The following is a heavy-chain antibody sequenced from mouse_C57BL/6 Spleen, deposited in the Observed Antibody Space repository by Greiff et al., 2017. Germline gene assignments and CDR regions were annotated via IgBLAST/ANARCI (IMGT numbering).Heavy chain of an antibody. D-gene: IGHD2-1*01. CDR3: ARGLLEGY. CDR2: ISYDGSN. CDR1: GYSITSGYY. V-gene: IGHV3-6*01. Sequence: ESGPGLVKPSQSLSLTCSVTGYSITSGYYWNWIRQFPGNKLEWMGYISYDGSNNYNPSLKNRISITRDTSKNQFFLKLNSVTTEDTATYYCARGLLEGYWGQGTTLTVSS. J-gene: IGHJ2*01.